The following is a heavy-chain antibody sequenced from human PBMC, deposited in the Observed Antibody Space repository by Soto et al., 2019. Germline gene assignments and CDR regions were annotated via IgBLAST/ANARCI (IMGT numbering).Heavy chain of an antibody. CDR3: ARYDFGTFDY. D-gene: IGHD4-17*01. CDR2: IYHTEST. J-gene: IGHJ4*02. V-gene: IGHV4-4*02. Sequence: SETLSLTCAVSGDSISSSFWWSWVRQPPGKGLEWIGEIYHTESTVYDPSLKSRVTISVDKSKNQFSLNLDSVTAADTAVYYCARYDFGTFDYWGRGILVTVSS. CDR1: GDSISSSFW.